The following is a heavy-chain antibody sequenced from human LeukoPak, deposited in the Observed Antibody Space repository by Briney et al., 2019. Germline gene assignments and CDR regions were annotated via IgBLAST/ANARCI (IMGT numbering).Heavy chain of an antibody. CDR3: ARDRGIAARSFDY. CDR2: IHYTGST. J-gene: IGHJ4*02. D-gene: IGHD6-6*01. CDR1: GGSISSYY. Sequence: SETLSLTCTVSGGSISSYYWSWIRQSPGRGLECIGCIHYTGSTNYNPSLKSRVTISVETSKNQFSLKLSSVTAADTAVYYCARDRGIAARSFDYWGQGTLVTVSS. V-gene: IGHV4-59*12.